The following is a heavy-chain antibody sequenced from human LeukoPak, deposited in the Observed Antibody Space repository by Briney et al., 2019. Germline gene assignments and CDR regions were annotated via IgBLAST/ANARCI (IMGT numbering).Heavy chain of an antibody. V-gene: IGHV1-2*02. CDR1: GYTFTGYY. Sequence: ASVKVSCKASGYTFTGYYMHWVRQAPGQGLEWMGWINPNSGGTNYAQKFQGRVTMTRDTSISTAYMELSRLRSDDTAVYYCAREAVLGYSSSWFLNWFDPWGQGTLVTVSS. CDR2: INPNSGGT. J-gene: IGHJ5*02. CDR3: AREAVLGYSSSWFLNWFDP. D-gene: IGHD6-13*01.